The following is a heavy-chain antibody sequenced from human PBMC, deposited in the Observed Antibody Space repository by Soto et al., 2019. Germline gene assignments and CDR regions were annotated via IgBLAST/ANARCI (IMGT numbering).Heavy chain of an antibody. CDR1: GFTFSSYA. J-gene: IGHJ6*02. Sequence: EVQLLESGGGLVQPGGSLRLSCAASGFTFSSYAMSWVRQSPGKGLEWVSAISGSGGSTYYADSVKGRFTISRDNSKNTLYLQKNSLRAEDTAVYYCAKADGDYPGNGMDVWGQGTTVTVSS. V-gene: IGHV3-23*01. CDR3: AKADGDYPGNGMDV. D-gene: IGHD4-17*01. CDR2: ISGSGGST.